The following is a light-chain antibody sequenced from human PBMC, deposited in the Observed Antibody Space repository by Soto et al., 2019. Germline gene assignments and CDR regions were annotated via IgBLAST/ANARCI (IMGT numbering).Light chain of an antibody. Sequence: DIQMTQSPSTLSASVGDRVTITCRASQSISSWLAWYQQKPGKAPKLLIYDASSLESGVPSRFSGSRSGTEFTLTISSLQPDDFETYYCQQYNSYLYTFGQGTRLEI. CDR3: QQYNSYLYT. CDR1: QSISSW. J-gene: IGKJ5*01. V-gene: IGKV1-5*01. CDR2: DAS.